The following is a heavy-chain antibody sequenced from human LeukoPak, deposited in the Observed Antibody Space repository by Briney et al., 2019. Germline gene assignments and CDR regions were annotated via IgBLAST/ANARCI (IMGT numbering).Heavy chain of an antibody. Sequence: SETLSLTCAVYGGSFSGYYWSWIRQPPGKGLEWIGEINHSGSTNYNPSLKSRVTISVDTSKNQFSLKLSSVTAADTAVYYCARANAGYCSSTSCLGRGPYFDYWGQGTLVTASS. V-gene: IGHV4-34*01. CDR2: INHSGST. D-gene: IGHD2-2*01. CDR3: ARANAGYCSSTSCLGRGPYFDY. J-gene: IGHJ4*02. CDR1: GGSFSGYY.